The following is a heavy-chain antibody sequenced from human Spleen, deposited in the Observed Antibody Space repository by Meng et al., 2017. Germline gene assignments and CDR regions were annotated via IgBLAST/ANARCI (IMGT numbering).Heavy chain of an antibody. V-gene: IGHV4-39*07. CDR2: IYSSGSA. J-gene: IGHJ4*02. CDR1: GDSISSGSYY. D-gene: IGHD1-14*01. CDR3: ARVGTGGSYIDY. Sequence: SETLSLTCTVSGDSISSGSYYWGWIRQSPGKGLEWIGNIYSSGSAYYTPSLKSRVTISIDTSKNQFSLNLSSVTAADTAVYYCARVGTGGSYIDYWGQGTLVTVSS.